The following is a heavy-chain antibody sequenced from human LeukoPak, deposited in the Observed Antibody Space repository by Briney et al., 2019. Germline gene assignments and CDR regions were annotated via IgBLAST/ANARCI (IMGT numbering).Heavy chain of an antibody. CDR1: GFTFRTYA. Sequence: GGSLRLFCAASGFTFRTYAMSWVRQTPGKGLEWVSAINNDGDNTYYADSVKGRFSVSRDNSKNTLHPQMNSLRAEDTAKYYCAQQLGYCSGGSCYFTSWGQGTLVTVSS. J-gene: IGHJ5*02. CDR3: AQQLGYCSGGSCYFTS. D-gene: IGHD2-15*01. V-gene: IGHV3-23*01. CDR2: INNDGDNT.